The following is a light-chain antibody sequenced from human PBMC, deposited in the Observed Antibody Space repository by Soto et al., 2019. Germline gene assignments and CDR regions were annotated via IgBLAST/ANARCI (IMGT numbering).Light chain of an antibody. Sequence: QSALTQPASVSGSPGQSVTISCSETSSDVSDYDYVSWYQHHPGKAPKLLIYDVSNRPSGVSSRFSGSNSGNTASLTVSGLQAEDEAHYYCTSYSASGIVFGGGTKLTVL. J-gene: IGLJ2*01. CDR1: SSDVSDYDY. CDR2: DVS. V-gene: IGLV2-14*03. CDR3: TSYSASGIV.